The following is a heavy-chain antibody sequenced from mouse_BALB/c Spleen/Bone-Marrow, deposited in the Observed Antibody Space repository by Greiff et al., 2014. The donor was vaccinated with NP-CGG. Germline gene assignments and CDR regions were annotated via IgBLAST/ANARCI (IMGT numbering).Heavy chain of an antibody. CDR2: ISSGGSYT. CDR3: ARRDYYGSSPHWYFDV. Sequence: DVMLVESGGGLVKPGGSLKLSCAASGFTFSSYAMSWVRQTPEKRLEWVATISSGGSYTYYADSVKGRFTISRDTAKNTLYLQMSSLRSEDTAIYYCARRDYYGSSPHWYFDVWGAGTTVTVSS. D-gene: IGHD1-1*01. V-gene: IGHV5-9-1*01. CDR1: GFTFSSYA. J-gene: IGHJ1*01.